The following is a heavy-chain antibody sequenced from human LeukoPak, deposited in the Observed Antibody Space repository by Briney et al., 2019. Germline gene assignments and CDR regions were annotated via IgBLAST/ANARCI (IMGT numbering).Heavy chain of an antibody. CDR3: ARDQAPSFSGGHYDAFDI. CDR1: GFTFGNYW. D-gene: IGHD1-26*01. CDR2: IRQDGGTK. Sequence: GGSLRLSCAASGFTFGNYWMTWLRQAPGRGLEWVANIRQDGGTKYYVDSVKGRFTISRDNAMNSLYLQMNSLRAEDTAVYYCARDQAPSFSGGHYDAFDIWGQGTVVTVSS. J-gene: IGHJ3*02. V-gene: IGHV3-7*01.